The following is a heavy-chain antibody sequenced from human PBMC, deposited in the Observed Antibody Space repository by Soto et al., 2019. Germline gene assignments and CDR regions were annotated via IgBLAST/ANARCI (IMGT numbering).Heavy chain of an antibody. J-gene: IGHJ5*02. Sequence: SETLSLTRSVSGASVKTYYWSWIRQSAGKGLEWIGRVYSAGTVNYNPSLQSRVTMSLDTSKNQSSLKLSSVTAADTAVYYCAREPRGYSYGYRTNWFDPWGQGTLVTVSS. CDR1: GASVKTYY. D-gene: IGHD5-18*01. CDR3: AREPRGYSYGYRTNWFDP. V-gene: IGHV4-4*07. CDR2: VYSAGTV.